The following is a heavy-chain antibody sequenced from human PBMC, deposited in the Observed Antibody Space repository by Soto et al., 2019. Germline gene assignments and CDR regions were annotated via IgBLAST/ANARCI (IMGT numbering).Heavy chain of an antibody. CDR3: VRVWRLVGRYGMDV. D-gene: IGHD6-25*01. V-gene: IGHV3-21*01. CDR1: GFIFSSYY. Sequence: GGSLRLSCVGPGFIFSSYYMNWVRQAPGKGLEWVSSISGGSAYIYYADSVRGRFTISRDNAKNSLYLEMNSLRVEDTAVYYCVRVWRLVGRYGMDVWGQGTTVTVSS. J-gene: IGHJ6*02. CDR2: ISGGSAYI.